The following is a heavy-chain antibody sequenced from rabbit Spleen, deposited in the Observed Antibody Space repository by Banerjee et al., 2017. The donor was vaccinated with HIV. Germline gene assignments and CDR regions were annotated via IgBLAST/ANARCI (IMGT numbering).Heavy chain of an antibody. Sequence: QEQLVESGGGLFQPEGPPTLTCTASGVSFRISSYMCWVPHAPGKGLEWIACIDSGSSGFTYFATWAKGRFTISKTSSTTVTLQMTSLTAADTATYFCARDTGTSFSTYGMDLWGPGTLVTVS. D-gene: IGHD8-1*01. CDR3: ARDTGTSFSTYGMDL. V-gene: IGHV1S45*01. CDR2: IDSGSSGFT. J-gene: IGHJ6*01. CDR1: GVSFRISSY.